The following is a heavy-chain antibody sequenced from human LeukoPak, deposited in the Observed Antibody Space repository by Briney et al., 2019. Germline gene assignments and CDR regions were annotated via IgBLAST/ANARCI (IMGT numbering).Heavy chain of an antibody. J-gene: IGHJ4*02. V-gene: IGHV3-9*01. CDR2: ISWNSGSI. Sequence: PGGSLRLSCAASGFTFDDYAMHWVRQAPGKGLEWVSGISWNSGSIGYADSVKGRFTISRDNAKNSLYLQMNSLRVDDTAIYYCARDWAWGGFDHWGQGALVTVSP. CDR3: ARDWAWGGFDH. D-gene: IGHD3-16*01. CDR1: GFTFDDYA.